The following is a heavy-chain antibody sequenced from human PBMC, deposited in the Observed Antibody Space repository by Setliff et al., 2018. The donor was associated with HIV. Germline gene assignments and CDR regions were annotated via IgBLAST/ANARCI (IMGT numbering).Heavy chain of an antibody. CDR2: IYWDNDK. D-gene: IGHD1-1*01. CDR1: GFSLSTDGVG. J-gene: IGHJ4*02. Sequence: SGPTLVNPTQTLTLTCTFSGFSLSTDGVGVGWIRQPPGKALEWLVLIYWDNDKRYSPSLKSRITVTKDPSKNQVVLTMTNMDPVDTATYYCAHISRVAYVYIKYYFDYWGQGTLVTVSS. V-gene: IGHV2-5*02. CDR3: AHISRVAYVYIKYYFDY.